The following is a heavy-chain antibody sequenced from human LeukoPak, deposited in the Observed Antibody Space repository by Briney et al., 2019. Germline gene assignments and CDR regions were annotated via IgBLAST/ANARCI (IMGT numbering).Heavy chain of an antibody. J-gene: IGHJ6*03. CDR1: GFTFSSYG. D-gene: IGHD3-3*01. V-gene: IGHV3-30*02. CDR3: AKGQYYDFWSEVAYYYYYMDV. Sequence: GGSLRLSCAASGFTFSSYGMHWVRQAPGKGLEWVAFIRYDGSNKYYADSVKGRFTISRDNSKNTLYLQMNSLRAEDTAVYYCAKGQYYDFWSEVAYYYYYMDVWGKGTTVTVSS. CDR2: IRYDGSNK.